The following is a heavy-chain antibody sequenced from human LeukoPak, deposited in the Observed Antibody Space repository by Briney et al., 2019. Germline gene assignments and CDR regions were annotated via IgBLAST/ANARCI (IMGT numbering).Heavy chain of an antibody. CDR1: GFTFSSYG. CDR2: IRYDGSNK. V-gene: IGHV3-30*02. Sequence: PGGSLRLSXAASGFTFSSYGMHWVRQAPGKGLEWVAFIRYDGSNKYYADSVKGRFTISRDNSKNTLYLQMNSLRAEDTAVYYCAKTGCSSTSCQAYYYYYMDVWGKGTTVTVSS. J-gene: IGHJ6*03. CDR3: AKTGCSSTSCQAYYYYYMDV. D-gene: IGHD2-2*01.